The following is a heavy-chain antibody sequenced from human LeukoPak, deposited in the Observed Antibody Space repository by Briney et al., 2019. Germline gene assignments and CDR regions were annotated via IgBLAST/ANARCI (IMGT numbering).Heavy chain of an antibody. CDR2: ISSGGSTI. CDR1: GFTFCDYY. J-gene: IGHJ4*02. Sequence: SGGSLRLSCAVSGFTFCDYYMSCIRQAPGKGLEWVSYISSGGSTISHADSVKGRFTISRDNAENSLYLQMNSLRAEDTAVYYCAGRAAAGRCFDYWGQGTLVTVSS. V-gene: IGHV3-11*01. D-gene: IGHD6-13*01. CDR3: AGRAAAGRCFDY.